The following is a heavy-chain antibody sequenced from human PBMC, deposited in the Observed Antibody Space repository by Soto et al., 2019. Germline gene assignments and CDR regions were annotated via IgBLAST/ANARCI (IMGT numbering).Heavy chain of an antibody. CDR2: IIPIFGIP. V-gene: IGHV1-69*13. CDR1: GGTFSRYS. Sequence: SVKVSCKASGGTFSRYSITWVRQAPGHGLEWIGRIIPIFGIPTYAQKFQGRVTITADESTSTAYMELSSLRSDDTAVYYCGGEDRDRETVLVPAAIDGMDVWG. D-gene: IGHD2-2*01. J-gene: IGHJ6*02. CDR3: GGEDRDRETVLVPAAIDGMDV.